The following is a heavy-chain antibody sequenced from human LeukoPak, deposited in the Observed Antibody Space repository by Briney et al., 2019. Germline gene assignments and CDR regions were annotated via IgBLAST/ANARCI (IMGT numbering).Heavy chain of an antibody. CDR3: ASPLQGVYGFDYYYYYMDV. CDR2: IIPIFGTA. J-gene: IGHJ6*03. Sequence: SVKVSCKXSGGTFSSYAISWVRQAPGRGLEWMGGIIPIFGTANYAQKFQGRVTITADESTSTAYMELSSLRSEDTAVYYCASPLQGVYGFDYYYYYMDVWGKGTTVTVSS. CDR1: GGTFSSYA. D-gene: IGHD3-10*01. V-gene: IGHV1-69*13.